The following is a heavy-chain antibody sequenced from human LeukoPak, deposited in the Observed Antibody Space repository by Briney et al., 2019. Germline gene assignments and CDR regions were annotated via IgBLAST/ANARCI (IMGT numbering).Heavy chain of an antibody. CDR3: ARDYCGGDCFPDS. Sequence: GASVKVSCKASGYTFSGFLMHWVRQAPGQGLEWMGRINPNSGGTNYAQKFQGRVTMTRDTSISTAYMELSRLRSDDTAVYYCARDYCGGDCFPDSWGQGTLVTVSS. D-gene: IGHD2-21*02. J-gene: IGHJ4*02. CDR2: INPNSGGT. CDR1: GYTFSGFL. V-gene: IGHV1-2*06.